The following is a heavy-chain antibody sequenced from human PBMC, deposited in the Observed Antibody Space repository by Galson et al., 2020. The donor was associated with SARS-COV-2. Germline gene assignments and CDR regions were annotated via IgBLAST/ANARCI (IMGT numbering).Heavy chain of an antibody. Sequence: SETLSLTCSVSDGSFSSGSYYWNWIRHPAGKGLEWIGRILDSGSTDYNPSLKSRVSISIQTSKNQFSLKLTAVTVADTAVYYCARDASQWDGSGWGWCGPWGLGTLVTVSA. CDR1: DGSFSSGSYY. CDR2: ILDSGST. CDR3: ARDASQWDGSGWGWCGP. J-gene: IGHJ5*02. V-gene: IGHV4-61*02. D-gene: IGHD6-19*01.